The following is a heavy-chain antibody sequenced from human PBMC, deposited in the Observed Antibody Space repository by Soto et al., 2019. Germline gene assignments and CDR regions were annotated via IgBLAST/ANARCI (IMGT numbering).Heavy chain of an antibody. V-gene: IGHV3-33*01. J-gene: IGHJ4*02. Sequence: GGSLRLSCAASGFTFSSYGMHWVRQAPGKGLEWVAVIWYDGSNKYYADSVKGRFTISRDNSKNTLYLLMNSLRAEDTAVYYCARDLRGYSYGPLGYWGQGTLVTVSS. CDR3: ARDLRGYSYGPLGY. CDR2: IWYDGSNK. CDR1: GFTFSSYG. D-gene: IGHD5-18*01.